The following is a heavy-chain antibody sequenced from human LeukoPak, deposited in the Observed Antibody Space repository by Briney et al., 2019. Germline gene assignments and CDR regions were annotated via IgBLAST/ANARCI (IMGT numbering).Heavy chain of an antibody. CDR3: ARRAGAYSHPYDY. CDR1: GFTFDDYG. V-gene: IGHV3-20*04. D-gene: IGHD4/OR15-4a*01. Sequence: PGGSLRLSCAASGFTFDDYGMSWVRQAPGKGLEWVSGINWIGGSTHYSDSVKGRFTISRDNSKNTLYLQMNSLRAEDTAVYYCARRAGAYSHPYDYWGQGTLVTVSS. CDR2: INWIGGST. J-gene: IGHJ4*02.